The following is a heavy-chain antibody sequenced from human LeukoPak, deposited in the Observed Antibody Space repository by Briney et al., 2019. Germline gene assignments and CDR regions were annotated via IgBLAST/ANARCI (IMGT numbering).Heavy chain of an antibody. CDR3: ARHRTSALYGAFDI. CDR2: IYYSRST. D-gene: IGHD2-8*01. V-gene: IGHV4-59*08. J-gene: IGHJ3*02. CDR1: GGSISSYY. Sequence: PSETLSLTCTVSGGSISSYYWSWIRQPQGKGLEWIGYIYYSRSTNYTPSLKSRVTISVDTSNNQFSLNLSSVTAADTAVYSCARHRTSALYGAFDIWGQGTMVTVSS.